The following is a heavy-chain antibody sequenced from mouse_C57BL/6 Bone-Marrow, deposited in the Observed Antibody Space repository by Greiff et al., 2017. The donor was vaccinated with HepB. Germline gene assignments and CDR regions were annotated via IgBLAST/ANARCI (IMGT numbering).Heavy chain of an antibody. CDR2: IDPENGDT. CDR3: TTPVTPDFDC. CDR1: GFNFKDDY. V-gene: IGHV14-4*01. D-gene: IGHD2-2*01. Sequence: EVKLQESGAELVRPGASVKLSCTASGFNFKDDYMHWVKQRPEQGLEWIGWIDPENGDTEYASKFQGKATITADTSSNTAYLQLRSLTSEDTAVYYCTTPVTPDFDCWGKGTTLTVAS. J-gene: IGHJ2*01.